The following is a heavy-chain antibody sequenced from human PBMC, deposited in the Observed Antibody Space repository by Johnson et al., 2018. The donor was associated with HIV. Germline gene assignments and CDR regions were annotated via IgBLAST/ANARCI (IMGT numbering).Heavy chain of an antibody. J-gene: IGHJ3*02. CDR3: ARVRPGNPHDAFDI. Sequence: MQLVESGGNFVQPGGSLRLSCAASGFTVSNTFMDWVRQAPGKGLEWVSVIYHGDSIYYAASVRGRFTISGDNSKNTVYLQMNSLRPEDTAVYYCARVRPGNPHDAFDIWGQGTMVTVSS. D-gene: IGHD1-14*01. CDR2: IYHGDSI. V-gene: IGHV3-66*02. CDR1: GFTVSNTF.